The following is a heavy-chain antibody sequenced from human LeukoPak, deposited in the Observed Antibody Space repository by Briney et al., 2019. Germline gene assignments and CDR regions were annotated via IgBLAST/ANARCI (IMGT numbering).Heavy chain of an antibody. CDR2: IRYDGSNK. V-gene: IGHV3-30*02. CDR3: AKDPPHYYDSAGFDY. D-gene: IGHD3-22*01. CDR1: GFTFSSYG. Sequence: GGSLRLPCAASGFTFSSYGMHWVRQAPGKGLEWVAFIRYDGSNKYYADSVKGRFTISRDNSKNTLYLQMNSLRAEDTAVYYCAKDPPHYYDSAGFDYWGQGTLVTVSS. J-gene: IGHJ4*02.